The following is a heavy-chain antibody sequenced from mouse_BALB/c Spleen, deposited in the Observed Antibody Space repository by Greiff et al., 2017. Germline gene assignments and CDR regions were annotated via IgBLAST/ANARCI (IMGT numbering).Heavy chain of an antibody. CDR3: ARGRENGNIDY. Sequence: VHLVESGGGLVKPGGSLKLSCAASGFTFSSYAMSWVRQTPEKRLEWVASISSGGSTYYPDSVKGRFTISRDNARNILYLQMSSLRSEDTAMYYCARGRENGNIDYWGQGTTLTVSS. J-gene: IGHJ2*01. CDR1: GFTFSSYA. CDR2: ISSGGST. V-gene: IGHV5-6-5*01. D-gene: IGHD4-1*01.